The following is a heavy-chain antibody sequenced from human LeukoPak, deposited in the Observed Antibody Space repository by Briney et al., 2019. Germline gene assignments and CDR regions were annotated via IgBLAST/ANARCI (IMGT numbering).Heavy chain of an antibody. Sequence: GGSLRLSCAASGFTFSSYGMPWVRQAPGKGLEWVAVISYDGSNKYYADSVKGRFTISRDNSKNTLYLQMNSLRAEDTAVYYCAKAGAVAGFDYWGQGTLVTVSS. J-gene: IGHJ4*02. CDR3: AKAGAVAGFDY. CDR1: GFTFSSYG. CDR2: ISYDGSNK. V-gene: IGHV3-30*18. D-gene: IGHD6-19*01.